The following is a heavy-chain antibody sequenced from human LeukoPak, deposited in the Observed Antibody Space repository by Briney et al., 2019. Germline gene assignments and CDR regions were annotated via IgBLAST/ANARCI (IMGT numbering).Heavy chain of an antibody. CDR1: GFTFSSYD. J-gene: IGHJ4*02. CDR2: ISGSGTYT. V-gene: IGHV3-23*01. Sequence: GGSLRLSCAASGFTFSSYDMIWVRQAPGKGLEWVPSISGSGTYTYYADSVKGRFTISRDNSIMTLYLQMNSLRAEDTAVYYCAKGSSATYPYYFDYWGQGTLVTVSS. CDR3: AKGSSATYPYYFDY. D-gene: IGHD1-26*01.